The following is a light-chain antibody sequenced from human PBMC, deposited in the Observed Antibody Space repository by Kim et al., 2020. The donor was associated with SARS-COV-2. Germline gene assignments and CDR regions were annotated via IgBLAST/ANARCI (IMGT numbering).Light chain of an antibody. CDR1: SLRRYY. J-gene: IGLJ2*01. CDR3: NSRDSSGNHVL. CDR2: DKN. V-gene: IGLV3-19*01. Sequence: SSELTQDPAVSVALGQTVRITCQGDSLRRYYASWYQQKPGQAPLLVIYDKNNRPSGIPDRFSGSSSGNTASLTITGAQAEDEADYYCNSRDSSGNHVLFG.